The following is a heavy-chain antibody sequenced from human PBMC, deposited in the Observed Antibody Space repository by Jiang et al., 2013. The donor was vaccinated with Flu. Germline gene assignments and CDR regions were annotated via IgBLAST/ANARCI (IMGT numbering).Heavy chain of an antibody. CDR1: GYSFTSYW. D-gene: IGHD5-18*01. CDR2: IDPSDSYT. J-gene: IGHJ4*02. Sequence: GAEVKKPGESLRISCKGSGYSFTSYWISWVRQMPGKGLEWMGRIDPSDSYTNYSPSFQGHVTISADKSISTAYLQWSSLKASDTAMYYCARQDQKGYSYGYERGYWGQGTLVTVSS. V-gene: IGHV5-10-1*01. CDR3: ARQDQKGYSYGYERGY.